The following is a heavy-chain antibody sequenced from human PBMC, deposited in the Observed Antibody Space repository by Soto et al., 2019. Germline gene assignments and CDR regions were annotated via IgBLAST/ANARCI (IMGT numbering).Heavy chain of an antibody. D-gene: IGHD3-10*01. CDR2: ISSNSAYI. Sequence: PGGSLRLSCAASGFTFRSFTMNWVRQAPGKGLEGVSTISSNSAYIYYTDALRGRFTISRDNAKNSLHLQLNSLRAEDKAVYYCPRYASRDISARGWFDPWGTGPWSPSPQ. J-gene: IGHJ5*02. CDR3: PRYASRDISARGWFDP. CDR1: GFTFRSFT. V-gene: IGHV3-21*01.